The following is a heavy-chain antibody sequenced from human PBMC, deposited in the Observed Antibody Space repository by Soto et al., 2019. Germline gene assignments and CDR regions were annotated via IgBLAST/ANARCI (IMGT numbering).Heavy chain of an antibody. J-gene: IGHJ5*02. CDR3: ARDWTSPSCVSSSCPRGGWFDP. V-gene: IGHV1-18*04. Sequence: QVQLVQSGPEVKKPGASVKVSCKASGYTLTDHGISWVRQAPGQGLERMGWINPYNANTRYGEKVQGRVTMTTDTSSTVYMELTGLTSDDTAVYYCARDWTSPSCVSSSCPRGGWFDPWGQGTLVTVSS. D-gene: IGHD2-15*01. CDR1: GYTLTDHG. CDR2: INPYNANT.